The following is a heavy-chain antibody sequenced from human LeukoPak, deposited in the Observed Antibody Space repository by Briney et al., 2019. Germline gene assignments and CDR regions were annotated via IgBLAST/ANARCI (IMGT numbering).Heavy chain of an antibody. J-gene: IGHJ3*02. CDR2: IISDGSTT. Sequence: PGGSLRLSCAASKFTFGTYWMHWVRQAPGKGLVWVSRIISDGSTTSYADSVKGRFTISRDNAKNTLYLQMNSLRAEDTAVYYCAKEDVDIAVAASGAFDIWGQGTMVTVSS. CDR1: KFTFGTYW. V-gene: IGHV3-74*01. CDR3: AKEDVDIAVAASGAFDI. D-gene: IGHD6-19*01.